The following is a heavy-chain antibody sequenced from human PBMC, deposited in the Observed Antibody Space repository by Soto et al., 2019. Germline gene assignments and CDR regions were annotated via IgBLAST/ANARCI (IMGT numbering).Heavy chain of an antibody. J-gene: IGHJ6*03. CDR1: GGSISSYY. CDR3: ARGDCSGGTCYLGYYYTDV. CDR2: IYYSGST. Sequence: QVQLQESGPGLVKPSETLSLTCTVSGGSISSYYWSWIRQPPGQGLEWIGYIYYSGSTNYNPRLKSRVTISVDRSKNQFSLKLSSVTAADTAFYYCARGDCSGGTCYLGYYYTDVWGKGTTVTVS. V-gene: IGHV4-59*01. D-gene: IGHD2-15*01.